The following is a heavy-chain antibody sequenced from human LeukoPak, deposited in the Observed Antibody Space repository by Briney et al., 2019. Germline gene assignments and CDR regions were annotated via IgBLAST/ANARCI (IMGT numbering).Heavy chain of an antibody. Sequence: GGSLRLSCVASGFALSNSWMHWVRQTPGKGLVWVSHISPDGRVANYADFVKGRFIISRDNAKNTLFLQMNSLRAEDTSVYYCVRDLAFSPDHWGQGTLVTVSS. V-gene: IGHV3-74*01. CDR1: GFALSNSW. CDR3: VRDLAFSPDH. CDR2: ISPDGRVA. D-gene: IGHD1-14*01. J-gene: IGHJ1*01.